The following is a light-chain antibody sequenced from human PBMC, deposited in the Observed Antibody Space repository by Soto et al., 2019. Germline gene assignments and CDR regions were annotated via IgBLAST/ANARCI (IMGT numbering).Light chain of an antibody. V-gene: IGLV2-23*01. CDR2: EGS. Sequence: QSVLTQPASVSGSPGQSITISCTGTSSDVGSYNLVSWYQQHPGKAPKLMIYEGSKRPSGVSNRFSGSKSGNTASLIISGLQAEDEADYYCCSYAGSSTPYVFGTGTKVTVL. CDR1: SSDVGSYNL. J-gene: IGLJ1*01. CDR3: CSYAGSSTPYV.